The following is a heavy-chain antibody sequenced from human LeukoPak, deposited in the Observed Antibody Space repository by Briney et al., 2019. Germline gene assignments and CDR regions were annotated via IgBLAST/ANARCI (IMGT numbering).Heavy chain of an antibody. CDR3: AARVSYRWYFDY. Sequence: GGSLRFSCAASGFTFSSYAMSWVRQAPGKGLEWVSAISGSGGSTYYADSVKGRFTISRDNSKNTLYLQMNSLRAEDTAVYYCAARVSYRWYFDYWGQGTLVTVSS. V-gene: IGHV3-23*01. D-gene: IGHD1-26*01. CDR1: GFTFSSYA. CDR2: ISGSGGST. J-gene: IGHJ4*02.